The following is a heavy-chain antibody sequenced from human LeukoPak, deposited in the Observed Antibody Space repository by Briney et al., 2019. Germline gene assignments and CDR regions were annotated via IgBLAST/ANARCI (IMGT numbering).Heavy chain of an antibody. CDR2: IKEDGSDK. V-gene: IGHV3-7*02. D-gene: IGHD4-17*01. CDR3: ARTTAFDY. Sequence: PGGSLRLSCAASGFTFSSYWMSWVRQAPGKGLEWVANIKEDGSDKNYVGSVRGQFTISRDKAKNSLYLQMNSLRAEDTAVYHCARTTAFDYWGQGTLVTVSS. J-gene: IGHJ4*02. CDR1: GFTFSSYW.